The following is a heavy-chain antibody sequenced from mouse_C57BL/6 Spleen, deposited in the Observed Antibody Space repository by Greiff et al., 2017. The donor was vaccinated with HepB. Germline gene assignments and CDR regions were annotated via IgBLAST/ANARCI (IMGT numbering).Heavy chain of an antibody. V-gene: IGHV1-53*01. CDR2: INPSNGGT. Sequence: QVQLKQPGTELVKPGASVKLSCKASGYTFTSYWMHWVKQRPGQGLEWIGNINPSNGGTNYNEKFKSKATLTVDKSSSTAYMQLSSLTSEDSAVYYCARFITTVGAMDYWGQGTSVTVSS. D-gene: IGHD1-1*01. CDR1: GYTFTSYW. J-gene: IGHJ4*01. CDR3: ARFITTVGAMDY.